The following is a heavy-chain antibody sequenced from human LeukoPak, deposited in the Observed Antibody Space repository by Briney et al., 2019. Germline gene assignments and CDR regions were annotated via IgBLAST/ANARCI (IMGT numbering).Heavy chain of an antibody. CDR3: ARGKGSGWTFDY. CDR2: INHSGST. Sequence: SETLSLTCAVYGGSFSGYYWTWIRQPPGKGLEWIGEINHSGSTNYNPSLKSRVTISVDTSKNQFSLKLSSVTAADTAVYYCARGKGSGWTFDYWGQGTLVAVSS. D-gene: IGHD6-19*01. J-gene: IGHJ4*02. CDR1: GGSFSGYY. V-gene: IGHV4-34*01.